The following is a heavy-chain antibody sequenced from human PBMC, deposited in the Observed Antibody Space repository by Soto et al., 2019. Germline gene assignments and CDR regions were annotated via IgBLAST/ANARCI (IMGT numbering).Heavy chain of an antibody. V-gene: IGHV4-59*02. CDR2: VYNSGST. CDR1: GFSVSSTY. D-gene: IGHD6-19*01. Sequence: SETLSLTCTVSGFSVSSTYWGWVRQSPGKGLEWIGYVYNSGSTIYSPSLRSRITISVDPSKNQFSLRLRSVTAADTAVYYCARIPYSSASFDYWGQGNLVTVSS. CDR3: ARIPYSSASFDY. J-gene: IGHJ4*02.